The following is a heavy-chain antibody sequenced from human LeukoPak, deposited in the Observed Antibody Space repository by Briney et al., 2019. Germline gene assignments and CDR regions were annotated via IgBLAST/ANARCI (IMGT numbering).Heavy chain of an antibody. Sequence: PGGPLRLSCAASGFTFSSYGMSWVRQAPGKGLEWVSAISGSGLSTYYADSVKGRFTISRDNSKNTLYLQMNSLRAEDTAVYYCAKGRYDILTGYYGLIDYWGQGTLVTVSS. V-gene: IGHV3-23*01. CDR1: GFTFSSYG. CDR3: AKGRYDILTGYYGLIDY. CDR2: ISGSGLST. J-gene: IGHJ4*02. D-gene: IGHD3-9*01.